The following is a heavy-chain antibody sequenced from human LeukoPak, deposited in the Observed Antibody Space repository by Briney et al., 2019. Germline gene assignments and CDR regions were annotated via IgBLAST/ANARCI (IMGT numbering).Heavy chain of an antibody. CDR3: AISNNDYYDSSGYTDY. V-gene: IGHV3-53*01. CDR2: IYSGGST. J-gene: IGHJ4*02. CDR1: GFTVSSNY. Sequence: GGSLRLSCAASGFTVSSNYMSWVRQAPGKGLEWVAVIYSGGSTYYADSVKGRFTISRDNSKNTLYLQMNSLRAEDRAVYYCAISNNDYYDSSGYTDYWGQGTLVTVSS. D-gene: IGHD3-22*01.